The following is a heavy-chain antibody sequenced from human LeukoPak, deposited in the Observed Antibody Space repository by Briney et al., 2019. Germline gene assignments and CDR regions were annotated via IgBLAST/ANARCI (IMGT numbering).Heavy chain of an antibody. J-gene: IGHJ4*02. Sequence: ASETLSLTCTVSGGSISSSSYYWGWIRQPPGKGLEWIGSMYYSGSTYYNPSLKSRVTISVDTSKSQFSLKVSSVTAADTAVYYCARRGYNYDALSVCFDNWGRGTLVTVSS. CDR3: ARRGYNYDALSVCFDN. CDR2: MYYSGST. CDR1: GGSISSSSYY. V-gene: IGHV4-39*01. D-gene: IGHD5-18*01.